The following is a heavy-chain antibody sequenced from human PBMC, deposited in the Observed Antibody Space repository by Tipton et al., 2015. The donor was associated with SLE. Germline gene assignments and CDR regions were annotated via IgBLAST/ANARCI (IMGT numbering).Heavy chain of an antibody. D-gene: IGHD6-19*01. J-gene: IGHJ2*01. V-gene: IGHV4-39*07. CDR1: GGSISSSSYY. CDR2: IYYSGST. CDR3: TRGESYSSGWGARL. Sequence: TLSLTCTVSGGSISSSSYYWGWIRQPPGKGLEWIGSIYYSGSTYYNPSLKSRVTISVDTSKNQFSLKLSSVTAADTAVYYCTRGESYSSGWGARLWGRGTLVTVSS.